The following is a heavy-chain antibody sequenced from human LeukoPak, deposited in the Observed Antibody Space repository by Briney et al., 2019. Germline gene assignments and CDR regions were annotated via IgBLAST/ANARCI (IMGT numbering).Heavy chain of an antibody. CDR1: GFTRSSYW. J-gene: IGHJ1*01. CDR3: ARAPSEIGGYYPEYFRH. D-gene: IGHD3-22*01. CDR2: IKSDGRT. V-gene: IGHV3-74*01. Sequence: GGSLRLSCAASGFTRSSYWMHWVRHAPGKGLVWVSRIKSDGRTNYADSVKGRFTISRDNAKNTVSLQMNSLRAEDTGVYYCARAPSEIGGYYPEYFRHWGQGTLVIVSS.